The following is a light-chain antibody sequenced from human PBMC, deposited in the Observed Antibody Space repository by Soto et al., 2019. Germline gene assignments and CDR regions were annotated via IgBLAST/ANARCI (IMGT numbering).Light chain of an antibody. V-gene: IGKV3-15*01. CDR3: HQYDNLPPWT. J-gene: IGKJ1*01. CDR2: GVS. Sequence: EILLTQSPATLSVSPGERATLSCRAGQSVNDNLAWYQKKPGQAPRLLIYGVSTRATGIPARFSGSGSGTDFTLTISSLQSEDFAVYYCHQYDNLPPWTFGPGTKVEIK. CDR1: QSVNDN.